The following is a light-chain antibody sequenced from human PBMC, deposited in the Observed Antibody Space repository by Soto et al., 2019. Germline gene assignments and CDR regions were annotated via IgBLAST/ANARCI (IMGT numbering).Light chain of an antibody. CDR3: QSYDSSLSGYV. CDR1: SSNIGANYD. Sequence: QLVLTQPPSVSGAPGQRVTVSCTGSSSNIGANYDVHWYQQLPGTAPRLLIFANTDRPSGVPDRFSGSKSGTSASLAITGLQAEDESDYYCQSYDSSLSGYVFVTGTKVTVL. J-gene: IGLJ1*01. V-gene: IGLV1-40*01. CDR2: ANT.